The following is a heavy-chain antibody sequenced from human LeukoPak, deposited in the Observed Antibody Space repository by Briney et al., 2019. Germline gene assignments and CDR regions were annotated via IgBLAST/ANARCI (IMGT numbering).Heavy chain of an antibody. J-gene: IGHJ4*02. Sequence: PSETLSLTCNVSGGSIISGDYYWGWIRQPPGKGLEWIANIYSAGSTQYNPFLRSRVTISADASKNQFFLKLTSVTAADTAVYYCTRRTYGVEFDYWGQGSLVTVSS. V-gene: IGHV4-39*01. D-gene: IGHD3-10*01. CDR2: IYSAGST. CDR3: TRRTYGVEFDY. CDR1: GGSIISGDYY.